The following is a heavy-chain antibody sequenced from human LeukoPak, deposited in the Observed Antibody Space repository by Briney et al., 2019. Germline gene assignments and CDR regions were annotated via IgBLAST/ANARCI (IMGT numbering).Heavy chain of an antibody. J-gene: IGHJ4*02. D-gene: IGHD3-22*01. CDR2: ISGSGGRT. CDR3: AKDRAYLFDSSGCYDN. Sequence: PGGSLRLSCAASGFTFSTYAMSWVRQAPGKGLEWVSAISGSGGRTFYADSVKGRFTISRDTSKNTVYLQMNSLKADDTAVYYCAKDRAYLFDSSGCYDNWGQGTLVTVSS. V-gene: IGHV3-23*01. CDR1: GFTFSTYA.